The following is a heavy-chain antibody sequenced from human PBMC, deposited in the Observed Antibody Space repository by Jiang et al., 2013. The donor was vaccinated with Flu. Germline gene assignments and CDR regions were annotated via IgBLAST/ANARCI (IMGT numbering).Heavy chain of an antibody. CDR1: GDNSGDFD. D-gene: IGHD3-9*01. J-gene: IGHJ4*02. CDR3: ARSGNKVGAYDNYFDS. Sequence: GAEVKNTGASVTVSCKASGDNSGDFDIHWVRQVPGQRLEWMGRINVDNGVPTPSQKFQRRITIVRDTSATTLYMILSGLRSEDTAVYYCARSGNKVGAYDNYFDSWGQGTLVTVSS. V-gene: IGHV1-3*01. CDR2: INVDNGVP.